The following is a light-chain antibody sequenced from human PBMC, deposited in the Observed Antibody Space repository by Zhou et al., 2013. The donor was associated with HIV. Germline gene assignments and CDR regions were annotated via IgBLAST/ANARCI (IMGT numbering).Light chain of an antibody. CDR1: QSVFTN. CDR3: QQYNDWPPWT. CDR2: GAS. J-gene: IGKJ1*01. Sequence: EIVLTQSPATLSVSPGERATLSCRASQSVFTNLAWYQQKPGQAPRLLIYGASTRATGIPARFSGSGSGTEFTLTISSLLSEDFALYYCQQYNDWPPWTFGHGTKVEI. V-gene: IGKV3-15*01.